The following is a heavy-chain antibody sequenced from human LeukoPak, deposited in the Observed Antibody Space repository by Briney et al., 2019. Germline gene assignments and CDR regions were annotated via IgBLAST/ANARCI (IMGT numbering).Heavy chain of an antibody. Sequence: SETLSLTCTVSGGSISSSSYYWGWIRQPPGKGLEWIGSIYYSGSTYYNPSLKSRVTISVDTSKNQFSLKLSSVTAADTAVYSCARGRFAWAFGPTPYYFDHWGQGTLVTVSS. CDR2: IYYSGST. CDR3: ARGRFAWAFGPTPYYFDH. D-gene: IGHD3-10*01. V-gene: IGHV4-39*07. J-gene: IGHJ4*02. CDR1: GGSISSSSYY.